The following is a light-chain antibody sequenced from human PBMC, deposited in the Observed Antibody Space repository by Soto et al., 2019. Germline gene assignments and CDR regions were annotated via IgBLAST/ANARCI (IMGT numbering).Light chain of an antibody. CDR3: QQRSNWPPFT. CDR1: QSVSSY. V-gene: IGKV3-11*01. CDR2: DAS. Sequence: ETVVTQSPATLSLSPGERATLSCRASQSVSSYLAWYQQKPGQAPRLLIYDASNRATGIPARFSGSGSGTDFTLTISSLEPEDFAVYYCQQRSNWPPFTFGPGTKVDIK. J-gene: IGKJ3*01.